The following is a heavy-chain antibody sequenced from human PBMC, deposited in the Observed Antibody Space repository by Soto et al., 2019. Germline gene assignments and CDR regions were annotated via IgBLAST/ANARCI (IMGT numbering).Heavy chain of an antibody. D-gene: IGHD1-20*01. J-gene: IGHJ4*01. CDR1: GFTFSNYW. Sequence: GGSLRLSCAASGFTFSNYWMHWVRQAPGKGLVWVSRINRDGSTTTYADSVRGRFTISRDNAKNTLYLQMNSLRYDDTAVYYCTMDLTGRQDYWGQGDMVTVSS. V-gene: IGHV3-74*01. CDR2: INRDGSTT. CDR3: TMDLTGRQDY.